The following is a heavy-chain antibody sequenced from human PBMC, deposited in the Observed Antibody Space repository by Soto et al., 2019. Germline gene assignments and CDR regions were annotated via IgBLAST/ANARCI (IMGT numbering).Heavy chain of an antibody. CDR1: GGTFSSYT. Sequence: GASVEVSCKASGGTFSSYTISWVRQAPGQGLEWMGRIIPILGIANYAQKFQGRVTITADKSTSTAYMELSSLRTEDTAVDYCARDHVYDILTGWTPYPWFAPWGQGTLVTVSS. CDR3: ARDHVYDILTGWTPYPWFAP. V-gene: IGHV1-69*04. CDR2: IIPILGIA. D-gene: IGHD3-9*01. J-gene: IGHJ5*02.